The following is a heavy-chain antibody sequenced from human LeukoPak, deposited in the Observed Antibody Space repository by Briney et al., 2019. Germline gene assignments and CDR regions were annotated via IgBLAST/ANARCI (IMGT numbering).Heavy chain of an antibody. D-gene: IGHD2-2*01. Sequence: PGGSLRLSCAASGFTFSTYSMNWVRQVPGKGLEWVSYISSSGTTYYADSVKGRFTISSDNAKNSLYLQMNSLRAEDTAVYYCAKAGYCSSTSCYALDYWGQGTLVTVSS. CDR2: ISSSGTT. CDR3: AKAGYCSSTSCYALDY. J-gene: IGHJ4*02. V-gene: IGHV3-48*01. CDR1: GFTFSTYS.